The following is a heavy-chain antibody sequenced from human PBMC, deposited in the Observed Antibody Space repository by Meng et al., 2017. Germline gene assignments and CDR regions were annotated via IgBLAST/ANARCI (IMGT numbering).Heavy chain of an antibody. CDR2: ISDSGTT. Sequence: GSLRLSCIVSGGSISSYYWSWIRQPPGKGLEWIGYISDSGTTKYNPSLTSRIIISVDTSKGQFSLKLSSVTAADAAVYCCASHFGFSSGSFGFWGQGTLVTVSS. J-gene: IGHJ4*02. V-gene: IGHV4-59*01. CDR1: GGSISSYY. CDR3: ASHFGFSSGSFGF. D-gene: IGHD3-10*01.